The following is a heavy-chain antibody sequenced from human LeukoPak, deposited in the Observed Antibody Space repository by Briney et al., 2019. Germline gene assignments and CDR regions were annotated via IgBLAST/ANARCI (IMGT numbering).Heavy chain of an antibody. Sequence: PSETLSLTCAVYGGSFSGYYWSWIRQPPGKGLEWIGEINHSGSTNYNPSLKSRVTTSVDTSKNQFSLKLSSVTAADTAVYYCARDSRSGWGNWFDPWGQGTLVTVSS. J-gene: IGHJ5*02. D-gene: IGHD6-19*01. V-gene: IGHV4-34*01. CDR1: GGSFSGYY. CDR2: INHSGST. CDR3: ARDSRSGWGNWFDP.